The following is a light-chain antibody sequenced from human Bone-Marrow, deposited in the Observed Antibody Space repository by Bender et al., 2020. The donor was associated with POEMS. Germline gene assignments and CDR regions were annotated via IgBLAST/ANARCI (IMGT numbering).Light chain of an antibody. J-gene: IGLJ1*01. CDR2: DVS. V-gene: IGLV2-11*01. CDR3: CSYAGDDTYV. CDR1: IGDIGSYDY. Sequence: QSALAQPASVSGSPGQSITISCVGNIGDIGSYDYVSWYQQHPGKVPTLLIYDVSERPLGVPDRFSGSKSGNTASLTISGLQAEDEAEYYCCSYAGDDTYVFGTGTQVAVL.